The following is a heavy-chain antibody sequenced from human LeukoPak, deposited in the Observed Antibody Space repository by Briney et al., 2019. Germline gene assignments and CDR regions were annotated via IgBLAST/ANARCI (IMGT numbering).Heavy chain of an antibody. CDR2: IYYSGST. CDR3: ARVLVRGVMFGY. CDR1: GGSISSGGYY. D-gene: IGHD3-10*01. J-gene: IGHJ4*02. V-gene: IGHV4-31*03. Sequence: PSETLSLTCTVSGGSISSGGYYWSWIRQHPGKGLEWIGYIYYSGSTYYNPSLKSRVTISVDTSKNQFSLKLSSVTAADTAVYYCARVLVRGVMFGYWGQGTLVTVSS.